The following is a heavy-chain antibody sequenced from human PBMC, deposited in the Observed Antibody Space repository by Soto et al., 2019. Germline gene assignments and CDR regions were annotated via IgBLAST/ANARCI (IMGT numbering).Heavy chain of an antibody. CDR1: GVSFSGYY. Sequence: SETLSHTCAFYGVSFSGYYWSLIRQPPGKGLEWIGEINHSGSTNYNPSLKSRVTISVDTSKNQFSLKLSSVTAADTAVYYCARIAARPVYYYMDVWGKGTTVTVSS. J-gene: IGHJ6*03. V-gene: IGHV4-34*01. CDR3: ARIAARPVYYYMDV. CDR2: INHSGST. D-gene: IGHD6-6*01.